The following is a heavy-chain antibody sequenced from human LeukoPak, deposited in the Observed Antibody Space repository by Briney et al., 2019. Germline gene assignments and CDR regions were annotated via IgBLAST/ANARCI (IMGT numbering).Heavy chain of an antibody. CDR2: ISVYSGST. Sequence: ASVKVSCKASGYTFISNGISWVRQAPGQGLEWLGWISVYSGSTNYAQRFQGRLTMTTDTSTTTAYMELRSLRSDDTAVYYCARDRQHGFDNWGQGTMVTVSS. CDR3: ARDRQHGFDN. V-gene: IGHV1-18*01. CDR1: GYTFISNG. J-gene: IGHJ3*02. D-gene: IGHD5-18*01.